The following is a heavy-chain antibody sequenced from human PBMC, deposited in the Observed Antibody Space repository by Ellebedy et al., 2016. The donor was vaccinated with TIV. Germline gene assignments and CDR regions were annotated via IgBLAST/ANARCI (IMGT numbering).Heavy chain of an antibody. CDR3: AREGGGDSSGSHGDAFDI. CDR2: INPSGCST. CDR1: GGTFSSYA. J-gene: IGHJ3*02. D-gene: IGHD3-22*01. Sequence: AASVKVSCKASGGTFSSYAISWVRQAPGQGLEWMGIINPSGCSTSYAQKFQGRVTMTRDTSTSTVYMELSSLTSEDTAVYYCAREGGGDSSGSHGDAFDIWGQGTMVTVSS. V-gene: IGHV1-46*01.